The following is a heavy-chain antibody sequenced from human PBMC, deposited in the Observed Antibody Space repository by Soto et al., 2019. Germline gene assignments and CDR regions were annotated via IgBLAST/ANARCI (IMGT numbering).Heavy chain of an antibody. CDR3: ARGQLIWYGDLTPSYRDMDV. J-gene: IGHJ6*02. V-gene: IGHV4-34*02. D-gene: IGHD3-10*01. Sequence: QVHLQQWGAGLLRPSETLSLTCAFYGGSFTDFYWSWVRQSPGQGLGWVGEISHDGGTNYSPSLASRVSISVQTSKNRFSLHLRSVSAADTGLYFCARGQLIWYGDLTPSYRDMDVWGQGTTVTVSS. CDR2: ISHDGGT. CDR1: GGSFTDFY.